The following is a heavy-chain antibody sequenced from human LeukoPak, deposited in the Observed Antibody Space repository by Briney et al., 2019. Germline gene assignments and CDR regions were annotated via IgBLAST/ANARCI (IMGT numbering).Heavy chain of an antibody. CDR2: IYHTGST. V-gene: IGHV4-38-2*01. CDR3: ARSHSGWQGHNNWFDP. J-gene: IGHJ5*02. Sequence: SETLSLTCEVSGYSISRDKYWGWLRQPPGKGLEWLGTIYHTGSTFYNLSLKSRVSISVYTSKNQFSLRFTSVTAADTAVYYCARSHSGWQGHNNWFDPWGQGTLVTVSS. CDR1: GYSISRDKY. D-gene: IGHD6-19*01.